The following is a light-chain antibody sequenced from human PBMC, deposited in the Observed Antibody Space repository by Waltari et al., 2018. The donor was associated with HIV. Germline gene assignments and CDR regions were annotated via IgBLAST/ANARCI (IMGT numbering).Light chain of an antibody. J-gene: IGLJ2*01. V-gene: IGLV1-40*01. CDR3: QSYDSSLSGVV. Sequence: QSVLTQPPSVSGAPGQRVPISCTGRSSNIGAGYDVPWYQQLPGTAPKLLIYGNSNRPSGVPDRFSGSKSGTSASLAITGLQAEDEADYYCQSYDSSLSGVVFGGGTKLTVL. CDR2: GNS. CDR1: SSNIGAGYD.